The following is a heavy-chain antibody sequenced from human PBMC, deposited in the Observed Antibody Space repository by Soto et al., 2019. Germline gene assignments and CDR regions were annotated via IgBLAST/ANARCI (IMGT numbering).Heavy chain of an antibody. D-gene: IGHD6-6*01. CDR1: GNTFTGNF. CDR3: AREADMAAKNFDY. Sequence: GASVKVSCKASGNTFTGNFMHWVRQAPGQGLEWLGVIFPGGSRTVYAQNFQGRLTMTRDTSASTVYMELSSLRSEDTAIYYCAREADMAAKNFDYWGQGTLVTVSS. J-gene: IGHJ4*01. V-gene: IGHV1-46*01. CDR2: IFPGGSRT.